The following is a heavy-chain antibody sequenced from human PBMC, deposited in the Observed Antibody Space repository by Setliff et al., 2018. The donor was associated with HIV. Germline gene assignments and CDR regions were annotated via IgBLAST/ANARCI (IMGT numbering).Heavy chain of an antibody. V-gene: IGHV1-2*02. Sequence: ASVKVSCKASGYSFTDYFMHWVRQAPGQGLEWMGWISPNNGDKNIPQSFQGRVTMTRDTSTDTAYMELNSLTAEDTAMYYCATIRECYYDSSGQEYFQHWGHGTLVTVSS. CDR1: GYSFTDYF. CDR3: ATIRECYYDSSGQEYFQH. J-gene: IGHJ1*01. CDR2: ISPNNGDK. D-gene: IGHD3-22*01.